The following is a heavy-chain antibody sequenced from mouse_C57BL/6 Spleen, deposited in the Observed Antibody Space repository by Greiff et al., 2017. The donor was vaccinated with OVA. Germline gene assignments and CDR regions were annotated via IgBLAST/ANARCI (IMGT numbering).Heavy chain of an antibody. CDR1: GYTFTSYW. D-gene: IGHD1-1*01. CDR3: ARGYGSSYGAMDY. V-gene: IGHV1-50*01. J-gene: IGHJ4*01. Sequence: VQLKQPGAELVKPGASVKLSCKASGYTFTSYWMQWVKQRPGQGLEWIGEIDPSDSYTNYNQKFKGKATLTVDTSSSTAYMQLSSLTSEDSAVYYCARGYGSSYGAMDYWGQGTSVTVSS. CDR2: IDPSDSYT.